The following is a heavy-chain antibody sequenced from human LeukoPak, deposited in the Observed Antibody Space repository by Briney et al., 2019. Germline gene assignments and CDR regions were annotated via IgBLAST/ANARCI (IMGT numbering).Heavy chain of an antibody. CDR3: AKVGAAATYDAFGI. CDR2: ISGSGSST. D-gene: IGHD2-15*01. V-gene: IGHV3-23*01. CDR1: GFTFSSYA. J-gene: IGHJ3*02. Sequence: GGSLRLSCAASGFTFSSYAMSWVRQAPGKGLDWVSTISGSGSSTYYADSVKGRFTISRDNSKNTLYLQMNSLRAEDTAVYYCAKVGAAATYDAFGIWGQGTMVTVSS.